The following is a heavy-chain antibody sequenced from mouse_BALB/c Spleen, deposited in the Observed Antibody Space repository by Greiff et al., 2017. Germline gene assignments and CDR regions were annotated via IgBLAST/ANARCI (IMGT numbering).Heavy chain of an antibody. D-gene: IGHD1-1*01. V-gene: IGHV1-66*01. CDR2: LFPGSGNT. CDR3: ARSLHYNGSSYDY. J-gene: IGHJ2*01. CDR1: GYSFKSYY. Sequence: QVQLQQSGPELVKPGASVKLSCKASGYSFKSYYIHWVKQRPGQGLEWIGWLFPGSGNTKYNEKFKGKATLTADTSSSTAYMQLSSLTSEDTAVYFCARSLHYNGSSYDYWGQGTTLTVSS.